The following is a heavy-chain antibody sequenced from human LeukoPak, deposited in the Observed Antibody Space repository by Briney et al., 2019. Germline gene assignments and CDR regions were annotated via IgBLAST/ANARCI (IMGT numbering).Heavy chain of an antibody. CDR3: ASVGSSGWYINWFDP. V-gene: IGHV3-7*01. CDR1: GFTFSSYW. J-gene: IGHJ5*02. Sequence: GGSLRLSCAASGFTFSSYWMSWVRQAPGKGLEWVANIKQDGSEEYYVDSVKGRFTISRDNAKNSLYLQMNSLRAEDTAVYYCASVGSSGWYINWFDPWGQGTLVTVSS. CDR2: IKQDGSEE. D-gene: IGHD6-19*01.